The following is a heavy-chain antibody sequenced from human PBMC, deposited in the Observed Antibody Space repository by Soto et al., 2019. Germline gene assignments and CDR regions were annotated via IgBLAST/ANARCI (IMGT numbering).Heavy chain of an antibody. CDR2: IIPIFGTA. J-gene: IGHJ6*02. Sequence: ASVKVSCKASGGTFSSYAISWVRQAPGQGLEWMGGIIPIFGTANYAQKFQGRVTITADESTSTAYMELSSLRSEDTAVYYCATDHRAVAGYYDYYGMDVWGQGTTINVSS. D-gene: IGHD6-19*01. CDR1: GGTFSSYA. V-gene: IGHV1-69*13. CDR3: ATDHRAVAGYYDYYGMDV.